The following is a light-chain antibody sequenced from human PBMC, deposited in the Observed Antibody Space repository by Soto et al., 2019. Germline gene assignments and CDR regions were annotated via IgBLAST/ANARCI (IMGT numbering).Light chain of an antibody. Sequence: EIVMTHSPATLSVSPGERATLSCRASQSVSSDLAWYQQKPGQVPRLLIYDASTRASGIPARFSGSRSGTEFTLTISSLQSEDLAVYYCQQYYDWPWTFGQGTKVEI. CDR1: QSVSSD. CDR3: QQYYDWPWT. J-gene: IGKJ1*01. V-gene: IGKV3-15*01. CDR2: DAS.